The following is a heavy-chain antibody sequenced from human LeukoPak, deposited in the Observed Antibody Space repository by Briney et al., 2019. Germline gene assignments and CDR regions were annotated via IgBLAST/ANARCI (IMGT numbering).Heavy chain of an antibody. CDR1: GGTFSSYA. Sequence: SVKVSCKASGGTFSSYAISWVRQAPGQGLEWMGRIIPILGIANHAQKFQGRVTITADKSTSTAYMELSSLRSEDTAVYYCARPSYSTTHQPLGYWGQGTLVTVSS. CDR2: IIPILGIA. V-gene: IGHV1-69*10. D-gene: IGHD2-2*01. CDR3: ARPSYSTTHQPLGY. J-gene: IGHJ4*02.